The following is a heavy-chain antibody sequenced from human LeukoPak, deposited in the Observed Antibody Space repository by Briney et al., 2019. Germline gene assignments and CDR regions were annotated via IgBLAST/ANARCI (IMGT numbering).Heavy chain of an antibody. CDR1: GGTFSSYA. J-gene: IGHJ4*02. D-gene: IGHD6-6*01. CDR2: MNPNSGNT. Sequence: ASVKVSCKASGGTFSSYAISWVRQAPGQGLEWMGWMNPNSGNTGYAQKFQGRVTMTRNTSISTAYMELSSLRSEDTAVYYCARVATSSSAGEPDYWGQGTLVTVSS. CDR3: ARVATSSSAGEPDY. V-gene: IGHV1-8*02.